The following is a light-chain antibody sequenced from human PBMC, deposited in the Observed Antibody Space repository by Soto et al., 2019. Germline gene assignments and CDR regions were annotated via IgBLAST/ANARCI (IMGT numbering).Light chain of an antibody. CDR2: AAS. Sequence: DIQMTQSPSTLSASVGDRVTITCRASQTISSWLAWYQQKPGKAPKRLIYAASTLESGVSSRFSGRGSGTEFTLTINSLQPEDFATYYCQQYKSYLRTFGQGTKVEIK. CDR1: QTISSW. CDR3: QQYKSYLRT. V-gene: IGKV1-5*01. J-gene: IGKJ1*01.